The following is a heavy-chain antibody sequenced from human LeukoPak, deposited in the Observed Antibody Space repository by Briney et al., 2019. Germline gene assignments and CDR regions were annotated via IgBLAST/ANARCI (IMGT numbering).Heavy chain of an antibody. Sequence: KSSETLSLTCTVSGGSIRSSYYYWGWIHQPPGKGLEWIGSIYDSGSTYYNPSLKSRVTISVDPAKNQSSLKLNSVTAAETAVYYCSRGVTMIVVVIHDWYFDLWGRGTLVTVSS. J-gene: IGHJ2*01. CDR1: GGSIRSSYYY. CDR3: SRGVTMIVVVIHDWYFDL. V-gene: IGHV4-39*01. D-gene: IGHD3-22*01. CDR2: IYDSGST.